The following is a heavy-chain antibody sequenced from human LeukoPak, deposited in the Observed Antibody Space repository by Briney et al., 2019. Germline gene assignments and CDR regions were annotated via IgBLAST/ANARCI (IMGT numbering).Heavy chain of an antibody. D-gene: IGHD3-9*01. Sequence: PGGSLRLSCAASGFTFSSYAMHWLRQAPGKGLEWVAIISYDGSNKYYADSVRGRFTISRDNSKNTLSLQMNSLRAEDTAVYYCAKTSPPYFDWAPVDSWGQGTLVTVSS. J-gene: IGHJ4*02. CDR3: AKTSPPYFDWAPVDS. CDR2: ISYDGSNK. V-gene: IGHV3-30*04. CDR1: GFTFSSYA.